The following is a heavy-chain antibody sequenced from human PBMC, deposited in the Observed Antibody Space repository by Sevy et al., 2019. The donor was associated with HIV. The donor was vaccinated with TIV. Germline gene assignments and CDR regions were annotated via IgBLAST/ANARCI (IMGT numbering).Heavy chain of an antibody. Sequence: SETLSLTCTVSGASINSGNYYWSWIRQPAGKGLEWLGRVHTSGDTNSNPSLKSRATISMDTSKNQFSLKLSSVTAADTAVYYCARELVGLDVVRGVRQWFDPWGQGTLVTVSS. CDR3: ARELVGLDVVRGVRQWFDP. CDR1: GASINSGNYY. J-gene: IGHJ5*02. CDR2: VHTSGDT. V-gene: IGHV4-61*02. D-gene: IGHD3-10*01.